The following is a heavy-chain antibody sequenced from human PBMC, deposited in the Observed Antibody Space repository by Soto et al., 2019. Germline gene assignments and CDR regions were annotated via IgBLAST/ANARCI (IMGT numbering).Heavy chain of an antibody. V-gene: IGHV3-48*01. CDR1: GFTFSSYS. CDR2: ISSSSSTI. D-gene: IGHD3-10*01. CDR3: ARDRNYGSGSYYYYYMDV. Sequence: EVQLVESGGGLVQPGGSLRLSCAASGFTFSSYSMNWVRQAPGTGLEWVSYISSSSSTIYYADSVKGRFTISRDNAKNSLYVQMNSLRAEDTAVYYCARDRNYGSGSYYYYYMDVWGNGTTVTVSS. J-gene: IGHJ6*03.